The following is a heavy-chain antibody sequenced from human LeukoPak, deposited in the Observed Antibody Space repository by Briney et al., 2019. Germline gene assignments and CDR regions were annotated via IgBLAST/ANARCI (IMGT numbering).Heavy chain of an antibody. CDR2: IDPNGGGT. D-gene: IGHD2-21*02. J-gene: IGHJ5*02. CDR1: GYTFTDYY. Sequence: ASVRVSCKASGYTFTDYYVHWVRQAPGQGLEWMGWIDPNGGGTNYPQKFQDRVVLTRDTSISTAYMELSSLRSDDTAVYFCARDVDTVVVTALASWGQGILVTVSS. V-gene: IGHV1-2*02. CDR3: ARDVDTVVVTALAS.